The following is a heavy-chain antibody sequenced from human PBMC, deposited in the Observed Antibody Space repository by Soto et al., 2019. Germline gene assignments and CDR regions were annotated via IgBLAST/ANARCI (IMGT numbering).Heavy chain of an antibody. CDR3: ARHGYRFGETFDP. CDR2: IYYSGST. CDR1: GGSISSYY. D-gene: IGHD3-10*01. Sequence: QVQLQESGPGLVKPSETLSLTCTVSGGSISSYYWSWIRQPPGKGLEWIGYIYYSGSTNYNPSLKSRVTISVDTSKNQFSLKLSSVTAADTAVYYCARHGYRFGETFDPWGQGTLVTVSS. V-gene: IGHV4-59*08. J-gene: IGHJ5*02.